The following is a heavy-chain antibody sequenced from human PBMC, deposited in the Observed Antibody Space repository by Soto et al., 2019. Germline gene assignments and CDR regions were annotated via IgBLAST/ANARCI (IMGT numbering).Heavy chain of an antibody. CDR2: MSGDGKTI. J-gene: IGHJ5*02. V-gene: IGHV3-74*01. CDR3: ARTYVPGIAGFDP. CDR1: GFTFSNYF. Sequence: PXGSLRLSCSASGFTFSNYFIHWVRQVPGEGLVWVSRMSGDGKTISYADSVKGRFTISRDNAKNTLYLQMNSLRVEDTAVYYCARTYVPGIAGFDPWGQGNLVTVSS. D-gene: IGHD1-1*01.